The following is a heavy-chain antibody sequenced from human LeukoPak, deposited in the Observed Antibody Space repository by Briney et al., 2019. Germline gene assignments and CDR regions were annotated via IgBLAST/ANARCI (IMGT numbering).Heavy chain of an antibody. CDR3: VRDRGTYRPIDY. CDR1: AFSLSAYN. D-gene: IGHD1-26*01. V-gene: IGHV3-21*04. CDR2: ISYTGTYI. J-gene: IGHJ4*02. Sequence: TGGSLRLSCAASAFSLSAYNMNWVRQAPGKGLEWVSSISYTGTYIYYADSVKGRFTISRDNAQNSLYLQMNSLRAEDRAIYYCVRDRGTYRPIDYWGQGTLVTVSS.